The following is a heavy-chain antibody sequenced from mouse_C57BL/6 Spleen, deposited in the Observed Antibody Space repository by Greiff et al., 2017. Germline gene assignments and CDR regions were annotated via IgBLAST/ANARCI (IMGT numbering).Heavy chain of an antibody. CDR3: ARGLAMGDY. V-gene: IGHV1-26*01. CDR1: GYTFTDYY. J-gene: IGHJ2*01. CDR2: INPNNGGT. Sequence: VQLQQSGPELVKPGASVKISCKASGYTFTDYYMNWVKQSHGKSLEWIGDINPNNGGTSYNQKFKGKATLTVDKSSSTAYMELRSLTSEDSAVYYCARGLAMGDYWGQGTTLTVSS. D-gene: IGHD1-1*01.